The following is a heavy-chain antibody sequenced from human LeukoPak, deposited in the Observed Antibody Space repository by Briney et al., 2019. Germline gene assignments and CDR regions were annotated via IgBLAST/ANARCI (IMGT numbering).Heavy chain of an antibody. CDR1: GGPISRYY. D-gene: IGHD6-6*01. J-gene: IGHJ4*02. CDR2: IYDSGIT. Sequence: KASETLSLTCTVSGGPISRYYWSWIRQPPGKGLEWIGHIYDSGITNYNPSLKSRVTISVDTTKNQFSLKLSSVTAADTAVYYCARMGAAARHDYWGQGTLVTVSS. V-gene: IGHV4-59*12. CDR3: ARMGAAARHDY.